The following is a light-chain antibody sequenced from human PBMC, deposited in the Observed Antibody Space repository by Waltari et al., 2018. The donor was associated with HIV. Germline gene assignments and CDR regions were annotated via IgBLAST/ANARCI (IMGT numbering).Light chain of an antibody. V-gene: IGLV2-14*01. Sequence: QSALTQPASVSGSPGQSITISCAGPPSDIGIFDSVSWYQHHPGRAPQLMILGVYSRPSGVSSRFSGSKSGNTASLTISGLQAEDEANYYCCSYTAIHTLIFGGGTKLTVL. J-gene: IGLJ2*01. CDR2: GVY. CDR3: CSYTAIHTLI. CDR1: PSDIGIFDS.